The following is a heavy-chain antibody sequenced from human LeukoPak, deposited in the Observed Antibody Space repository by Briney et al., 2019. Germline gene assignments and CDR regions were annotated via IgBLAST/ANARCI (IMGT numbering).Heavy chain of an antibody. CDR3: ARDWTLNY. CDR2: VSFDGDNK. CDR1: GXTFSSYA. V-gene: IGHV3-30-3*01. J-gene: IGHJ4*02. D-gene: IGHD3/OR15-3a*01. Sequence: PGRSLRLSCAASGXTFSSYAMHWVRQAPGKGLEWVAVVSFDGDNKYYAYSVKDRFTISRDNSQNTLYLQLSSLRAEDTAVYYCARDWTLNYWGQGTLVTVSS.